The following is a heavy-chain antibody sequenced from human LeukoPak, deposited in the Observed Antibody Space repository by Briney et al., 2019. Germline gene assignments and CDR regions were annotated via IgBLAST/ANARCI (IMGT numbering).Heavy chain of an antibody. D-gene: IGHD6-13*01. CDR3: ARRSSLDY. J-gene: IGHJ4*02. Sequence: GGSLRLSCAASGFTFSDYYMSWIRQAPGKGLGWVSHISPGGDSISYGGSVKGRFTVSRDNAKSSLYLQMNSLRVEDTAVYYCARRSSLDYWGQGTLVTVSS. CDR2: ISPGGDSI. CDR1: GFTFSDYY. V-gene: IGHV3-11*01.